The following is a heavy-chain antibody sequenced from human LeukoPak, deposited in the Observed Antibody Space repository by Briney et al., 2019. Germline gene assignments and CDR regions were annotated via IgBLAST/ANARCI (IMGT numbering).Heavy chain of an antibody. D-gene: IGHD5-12*01. CDR3: VPMVATAYDY. J-gene: IGHJ4*02. V-gene: IGHV3-23*01. CDR1: GFTFTDYW. Sequence: QPGGSLRLSCAASGFTFTDYWMSWVRQAPGKGLEWVSAISGSGGSTYYADSVKGRFTISRDNSKNTLYLQMNSLRAEDTAVYYCVPMVATAYDYWGQGTLVTVSS. CDR2: ISGSGGST.